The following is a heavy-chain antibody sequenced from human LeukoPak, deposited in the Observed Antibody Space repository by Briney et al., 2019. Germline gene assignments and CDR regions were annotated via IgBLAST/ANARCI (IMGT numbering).Heavy chain of an antibody. V-gene: IGHV4-59*01. CDR2: IYYSGST. J-gene: IGHJ4*02. Sequence: SETLSLTCTVSGGSMSSYYWSWIRQPPGKGLEWIGYIYYSGSTSYNPSLKSRVTISVDTSNNQFSLKLSSVTAADTAVYYCARDTSGYRRGSFDYWGQGTLVTVSS. CDR1: GGSMSSYY. CDR3: ARDTSGYRRGSFDY. D-gene: IGHD3-22*01.